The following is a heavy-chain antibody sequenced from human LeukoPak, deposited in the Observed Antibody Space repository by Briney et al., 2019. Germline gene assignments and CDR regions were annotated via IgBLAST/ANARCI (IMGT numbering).Heavy chain of an antibody. CDR1: GFTFSSYW. V-gene: IGHV3-7*01. D-gene: IGHD3-22*01. Sequence: GGSLRLSCAASGFTFSSYWMTWVRQAPGKGLEWVANIKQDGSEKYYVDSVKGRFTISRDNAKNSLYLQMNSLRAEDTAVYYCARSDSSGYSNPSTQFDYWGQGTLVTVSS. CDR3: ARSDSSGYSNPSTQFDY. J-gene: IGHJ4*02. CDR2: IKQDGSEK.